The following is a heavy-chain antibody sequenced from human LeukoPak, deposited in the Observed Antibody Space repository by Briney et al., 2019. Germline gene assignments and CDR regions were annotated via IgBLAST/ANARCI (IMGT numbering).Heavy chain of an antibody. Sequence: SETLSLTCTVSGGSISSYYWSWIRQPAGKGLEWIGRIYTSGSTNYNPSLKSRVTISVDTSKNQFSLKLSSVTAADTAVYYCARDLGIVVVPAAPDVWGKGTTVTVSS. D-gene: IGHD2-2*01. V-gene: IGHV4-4*07. CDR1: GGSISSYY. CDR3: ARDLGIVVVPAAPDV. CDR2: IYTSGST. J-gene: IGHJ6*04.